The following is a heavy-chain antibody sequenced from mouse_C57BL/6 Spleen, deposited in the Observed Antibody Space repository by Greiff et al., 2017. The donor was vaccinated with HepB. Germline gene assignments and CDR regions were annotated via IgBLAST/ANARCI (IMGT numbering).Heavy chain of an antibody. CDR2: FYPGSGSI. CDR1: GYTFTEYT. J-gene: IGHJ4*01. D-gene: IGHD1-1*01. CDR3: ARHPNYYGSRYYAMDY. V-gene: IGHV1-62-2*01. Sequence: QVQLKESGAELVKPGASVKLSCKASGYTFTEYTIHWVKQRSGQGLEWIGWFYPGSGSIKYNEKFKDKATLTADKSSSTVYMELSRLTSEDSAVYFCARHPNYYGSRYYAMDYWGQGTSVTVSS.